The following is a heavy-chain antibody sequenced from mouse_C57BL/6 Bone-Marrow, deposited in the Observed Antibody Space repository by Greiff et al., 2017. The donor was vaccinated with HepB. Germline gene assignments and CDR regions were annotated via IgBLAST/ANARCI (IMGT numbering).Heavy chain of an antibody. CDR3: ARFDFYYYGSSYNYAMDY. J-gene: IGHJ4*01. Sequence: QVQLQQPGAELVRPGSSVKLSCKASGYTFTSYWMHWVKQRPIQGLEWIGNIDPSDSETHYNQKFKDKATLTVDKSSSTAYMQLSSLTSEDSAVYYCARFDFYYYGSSYNYAMDYWGQGTSVTVSS. CDR1: GYTFTSYW. V-gene: IGHV1-52*01. CDR2: IDPSDSET. D-gene: IGHD1-1*01.